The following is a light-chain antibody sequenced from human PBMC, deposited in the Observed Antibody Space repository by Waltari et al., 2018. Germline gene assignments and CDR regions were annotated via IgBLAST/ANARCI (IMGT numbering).Light chain of an antibody. CDR1: RSNIGLST. CDR2: GVI. V-gene: IGLV1-44*01. J-gene: IGLJ2*01. Sequence: QSVLPQPPSASGTPGQRVTISCSGRRSNIGLSTVNWYQPFPGPAPKLLIYGVIQRPSGVPDRFSGSKSGTSASLAISGLQSEDEADYFCAAWDRSLRIVVFGGGTKLTVL. CDR3: AAWDRSLRIVV.